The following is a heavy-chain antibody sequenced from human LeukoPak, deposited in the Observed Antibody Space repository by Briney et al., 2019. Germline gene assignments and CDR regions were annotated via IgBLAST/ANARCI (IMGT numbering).Heavy chain of an antibody. CDR1: GYSINNYW. J-gene: IGHJ5*02. Sequence: GESLQISCKGSGYSINNYWIGWVRQLPGKGLEWMGIIYPADSDIRYSPSFQGQVTISADKSISTAYLQWSSLKASDTAMYYCARQNREDATGRKFDPWGQGTLVIVSS. CDR2: IYPADSDI. CDR3: ARQNREDATGRKFDP. V-gene: IGHV5-51*01. D-gene: IGHD1-14*01.